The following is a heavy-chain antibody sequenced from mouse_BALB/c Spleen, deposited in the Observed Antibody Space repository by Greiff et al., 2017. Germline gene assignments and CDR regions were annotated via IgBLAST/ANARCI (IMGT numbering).Heavy chain of an antibody. Sequence: EVKLMESGGGLVQPGGSLRLSCATSGFTFTDYYMSWVRQPPGKALEWLGFIRNKANGYTTEYSASVKGRFTISRDNSQSILYLQMNTLRAEDSATYYCAREIYYDYGGFAYWGQGTLVTVSA. V-gene: IGHV7-3*02. D-gene: IGHD2-4*01. CDR2: IRNKANGYTT. CDR1: GFTFTDYY. J-gene: IGHJ3*01. CDR3: AREIYYDYGGFAY.